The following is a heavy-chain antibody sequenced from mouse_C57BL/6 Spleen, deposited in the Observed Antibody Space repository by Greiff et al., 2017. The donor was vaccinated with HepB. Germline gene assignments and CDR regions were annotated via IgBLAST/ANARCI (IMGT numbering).Heavy chain of an antibody. CDR3: ARSGCAGYVYDFDY. J-gene: IGHJ2*01. Sequence: VQLQQPGAELVMPGASVKLSCKASGYTFTSYWMHWVKQRPGQGLEWIGEIDPSDSYTNYNQKFKGKSTLTVDKSSSTAYMQLSSLTSEDSAVYYCARSGCAGYVYDFDYWGQGTTLTVSS. CDR2: IDPSDSYT. CDR1: GYTFTSYW. V-gene: IGHV1-69*01. D-gene: IGHD3-2*02.